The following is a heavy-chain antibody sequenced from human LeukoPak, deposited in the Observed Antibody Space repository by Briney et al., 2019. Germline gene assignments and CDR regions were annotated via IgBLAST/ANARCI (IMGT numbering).Heavy chain of an antibody. CDR3: ARASITYGSGSLVGWFDP. V-gene: IGHV4-4*07. J-gene: IGHJ5*02. Sequence: SETLSLTCTVSGGSISSYYWSWIRQPAGKGLEWIGRIYTSGSTNYNPSLKSRVTMSVDTSKNQFSLKLSSVTDADTAVYYCARASITYGSGSLVGWFDPWGQGTLVTVSS. CDR1: GGSISSYY. CDR2: IYTSGST. D-gene: IGHD3-10*01.